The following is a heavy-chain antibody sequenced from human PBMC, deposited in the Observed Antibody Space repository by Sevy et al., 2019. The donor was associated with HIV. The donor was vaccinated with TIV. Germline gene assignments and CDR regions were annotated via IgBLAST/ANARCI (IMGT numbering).Heavy chain of an antibody. D-gene: IGHD4-17*01. CDR1: GFTFGDYA. V-gene: IGHV3-49*03. CDR3: TLVVTPYTVTTFDY. J-gene: IGHJ4*02. Sequence: GGSLRLSCTASGFTFGDYAMSWFRQAPGKGLEWVSFIRRKAYGGTTEYAASVKGRFTISRDDSKSIVYLQMNSLKIEDTAVYYCTLVVTPYTVTTFDYWGQGTLVTVSS. CDR2: IRRKAYGGTT.